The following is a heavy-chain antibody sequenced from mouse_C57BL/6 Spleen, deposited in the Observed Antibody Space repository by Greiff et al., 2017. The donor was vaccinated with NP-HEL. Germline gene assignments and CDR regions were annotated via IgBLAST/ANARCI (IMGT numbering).Heavy chain of an antibody. J-gene: IGHJ3*01. CDR1: GYTFTGYW. D-gene: IGHD2-4*01. Sequence: QVQLQQSGAELMKPGASVKLSCKATGYTFTGYWIEWVKQRHGHGLEGLGEIFTGSGSTNYTEKFKGKATFTADTSSNTAYMQLSSLTTEDSAIYYCAGYDYDGAAWFAYWGQGTLVTVSA. V-gene: IGHV1-9*01. CDR2: IFTGSGST. CDR3: AGYDYDGAAWFAY.